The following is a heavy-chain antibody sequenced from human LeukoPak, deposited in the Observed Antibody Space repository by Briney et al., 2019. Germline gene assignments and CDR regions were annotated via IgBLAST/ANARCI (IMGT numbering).Heavy chain of an antibody. J-gene: IGHJ5*02. D-gene: IGHD2-2*02. CDR3: AREEPAAINWFDP. Sequence: SVKVSCKASGGTFSSYAISWVRQAPGQGLEWMGGIIPIFGTANYAQKFQGRVTITADESTSTAYMELSSQRSEDTAVYYCAREEPAAINWFDPWGQGTLVTVSS. V-gene: IGHV1-69*01. CDR1: GGTFSSYA. CDR2: IIPIFGTA.